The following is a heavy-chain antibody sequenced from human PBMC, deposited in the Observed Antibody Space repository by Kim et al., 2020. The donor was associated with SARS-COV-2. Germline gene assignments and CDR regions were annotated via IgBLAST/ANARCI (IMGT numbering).Heavy chain of an antibody. D-gene: IGHD3-16*01. Sequence: SETLSLTCTVSGGCVTTNTNYWGWLRQPPGMPLEWIGIFYYSAETHYNPSLENRVTISLATSKNQFSLNLSSATAADAAVYFCARDPVRSDAYNFDSWGQATLVTVSS. CDR1: GGCVTTNTNY. CDR2: FYYSAET. J-gene: IGHJ4*02. CDR3: ARDPVRSDAYNFDS. V-gene: IGHV4-39*07.